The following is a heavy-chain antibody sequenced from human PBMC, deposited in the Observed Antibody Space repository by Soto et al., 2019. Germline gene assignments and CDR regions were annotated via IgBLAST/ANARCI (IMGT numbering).Heavy chain of an antibody. V-gene: IGHV1-18*01. Sequence: QVQLLQSGGQVKKPGASVKVSCKASGYTFTNFGVTWVRQAPGQGLEWMGWISPYTDDPSYAQKFQGRVTMTIDTSTSTAYLDLRSLTSDDTAVYYCARVIPGAEAWFHPWGQGTLVTVSS. CDR1: GYTFTNFG. CDR2: ISPYTDDP. D-gene: IGHD2-2*01. J-gene: IGHJ5*02. CDR3: ARVIPGAEAWFHP.